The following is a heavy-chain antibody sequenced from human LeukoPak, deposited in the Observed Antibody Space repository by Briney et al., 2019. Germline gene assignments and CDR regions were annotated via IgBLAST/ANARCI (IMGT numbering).Heavy chain of an antibody. CDR1: GFTFNNYA. CDR3: ARDKGNHPYNWFDP. J-gene: IGHJ5*02. CDR2: IWYDGSNK. D-gene: IGHD1-14*01. Sequence: GRSLRLSCAASGFTFNNYAMHWARQAPGKGLEWVTTIWYDGSNKYYGDSVKGRFTISRDNSKSTLYLQTNSLRAEDTAVYYCARDKGNHPYNWFDPWGQGTLVTVSS. V-gene: IGHV3-33*01.